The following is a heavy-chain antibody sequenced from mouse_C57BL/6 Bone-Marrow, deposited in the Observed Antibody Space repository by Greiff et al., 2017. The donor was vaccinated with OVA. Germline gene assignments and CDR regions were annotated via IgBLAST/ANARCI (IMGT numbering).Heavy chain of an antibody. CDR2: INPNNGGT. V-gene: IGHV1-26*01. CDR1: GYTFTDYY. J-gene: IGHJ3*01. Sequence: EVQLQQSGPELVKPGASVKISCKASGYTFTDYYMNWVKQSHGKSLEWIGDINPNNGGTSYNQKFKGKATLTVDKSSSTAYMELRSLTSEDSAVYYWAKGELRLGVWGQGTLVTVSA. D-gene: IGHD3-2*02. CDR3: AKGELRLGV.